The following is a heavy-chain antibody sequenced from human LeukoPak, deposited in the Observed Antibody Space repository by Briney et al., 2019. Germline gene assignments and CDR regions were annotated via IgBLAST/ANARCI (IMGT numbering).Heavy chain of an antibody. CDR1: GGTFSSYA. V-gene: IGHV1-69*05. CDR2: IIPIFGTA. CDR3: AGVVVPAASYYYYYTDV. J-gene: IGHJ6*03. Sequence: ASVKVSCKASGGTFSSYAISWVRQAPGQGLEWMGGIIPIFGTANYAQKFQGRVTITTDESTSTAYMELSSLRSEDTAVYYCAGVVVPAASYYYYYTDVWGKGTTVTVSS. D-gene: IGHD2-2*01.